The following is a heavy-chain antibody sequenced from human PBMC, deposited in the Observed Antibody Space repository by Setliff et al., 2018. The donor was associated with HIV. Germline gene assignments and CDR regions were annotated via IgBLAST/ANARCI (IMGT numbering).Heavy chain of an antibody. CDR3: GRLSETAMASFDS. V-gene: IGHV4-4*08. CDR2: IYKSGTT. CDR1: GGSITSYH. J-gene: IGHJ4*02. D-gene: IGHD5-18*01. Sequence: KPSETLSLTCSVSGGSITSYHWSWIRQSPGKGLEWIGYIYKSGTTNYKSSLKSRVTISADPSKNQFSLKVTSVTAADTAVYYCGRLSETAMASFDSWGQGTLVTVS.